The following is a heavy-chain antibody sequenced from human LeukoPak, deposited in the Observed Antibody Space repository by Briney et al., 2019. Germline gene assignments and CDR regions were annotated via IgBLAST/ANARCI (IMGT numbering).Heavy chain of an antibody. J-gene: IGHJ4*02. CDR3: ATINCSSTSCYVGGDY. CDR1: GYTFTGYY. CDR2: INPNSGGT. V-gene: IGHV1-2*02. D-gene: IGHD2-2*01. Sequence: ASVKVSCKASGYTFTGYYMHWVRQAPGQGLEWMGWINPNSGGTNYAQKFQGRVTITADESTSTAYMELSSLRSEDTAVYYCATINCSSTSCYVGGDYWGQGTLVTVSS.